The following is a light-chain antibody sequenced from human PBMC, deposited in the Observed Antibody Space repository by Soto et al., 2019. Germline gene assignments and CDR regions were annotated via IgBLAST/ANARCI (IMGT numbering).Light chain of an antibody. CDR2: DAS. V-gene: IGKV1-33*01. CDR3: QHYDHLPIT. CDR1: QDITNY. J-gene: IGKJ5*01. Sequence: DIQMTQSPSSLSAAVGYIVIITCQASQDITNYLNWYQQKPGKAPRLLLYDASSLETGVPSRFSGSGSGTDFTFTISSLQPEDIATYYCQHYDHLPITFGQGTRLEI.